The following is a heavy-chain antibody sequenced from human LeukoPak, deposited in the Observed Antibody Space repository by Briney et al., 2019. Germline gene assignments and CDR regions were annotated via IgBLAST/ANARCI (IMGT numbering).Heavy chain of an antibody. CDR3: AREHRNKGPTVDN. Sequence: GGSLRLSCAASGFTFSSHWMHWVRQAPGKGLVFVSRINTDGSSTSYADSVKGRFTISRDNARNTLYLQMNSLRGEDTAVYYCAREHRNKGPTVDNWGQGTLVTVSS. J-gene: IGHJ4*02. V-gene: IGHV3-74*01. CDR1: GFTFSSHW. D-gene: IGHD3-16*02. CDR2: INTDGSST.